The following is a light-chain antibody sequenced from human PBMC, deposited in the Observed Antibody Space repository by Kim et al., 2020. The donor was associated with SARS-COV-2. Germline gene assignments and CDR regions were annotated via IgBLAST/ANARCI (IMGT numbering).Light chain of an antibody. V-gene: IGLV2-11*01. CDR1: SSDVGGYNY. Sequence: QSALTQPRSVSGSPGQSVTISCTGSSSDVGGYNYVSWYQQHPGKAAKLMIYDVSKRPSGVPDRFSGSKSGNTASLTISGLQAEDEADYYCCSYAGSYTFWVFGGGTQLTVL. CDR2: DVS. J-gene: IGLJ3*02. CDR3: CSYAGSYTFWV.